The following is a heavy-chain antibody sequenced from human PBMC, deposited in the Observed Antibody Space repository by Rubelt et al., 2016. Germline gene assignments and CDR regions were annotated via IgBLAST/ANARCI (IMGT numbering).Heavy chain of an antibody. CDR3: ARLYSGSPRGSLY. J-gene: IGHJ4*02. Sequence: QAPGKGLEWVSAISGSGGSTYYADSVKGRFTISRDNARNSLYLQMNSLRAEDTAVYYCARLYSGSPRGSLYWGQGTLVTVSS. D-gene: IGHD1-26*01. V-gene: IGHV3-23*01. CDR2: ISGSGGST.